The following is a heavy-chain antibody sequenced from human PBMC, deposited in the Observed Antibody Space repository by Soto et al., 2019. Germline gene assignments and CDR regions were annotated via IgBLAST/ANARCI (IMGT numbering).Heavy chain of an antibody. CDR3: ARETYSSSWTGYYYYYGMDV. V-gene: IGHV3-48*01. Sequence: EVQLVESGGGLVQPGGSLRLSCAASGLTFSNYNMNWVRQAPGKGLEWVSYISSSSTTIYYADSVRGRFTISRDNSKNTLYLQMNSLRAEDTAVYYCARETYSSSWTGYYYYYGMDVWGQGTTVTVSS. J-gene: IGHJ6*02. CDR1: GLTFSNYN. CDR2: ISSSSTTI. D-gene: IGHD6-13*01.